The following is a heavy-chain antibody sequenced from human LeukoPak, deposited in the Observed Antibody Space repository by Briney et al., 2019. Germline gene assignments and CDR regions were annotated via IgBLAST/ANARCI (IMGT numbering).Heavy chain of an antibody. CDR3: ANFQTVGVKPFEH. CDR1: GFTFSSYA. CDR2: IGGSGGASAGST. D-gene: IGHD1-26*01. J-gene: IGHJ5*02. Sequence: GGSLRLSCAASGFTFSSYAMSWVRQAPGKGLEWVSTIGGSGGASAGSTYYADSVKGRFTISRDNAKNSLYLQMESLRVEDTAVYYCANFQTVGVKPFEHWGQGTLVTVSS. V-gene: IGHV3-23*01.